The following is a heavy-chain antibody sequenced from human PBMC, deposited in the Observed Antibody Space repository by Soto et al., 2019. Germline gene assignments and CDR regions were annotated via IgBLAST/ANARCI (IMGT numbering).Heavy chain of an antibody. CDR3: ARAGGGLYDNYGMDV. Sequence: SSVKVSCKASGYTFTSYGISWVRQAPGQGLEWMGWISAYNGNTNYAQKLQGRVTMTTDTSTSTAYMELRSLRSDDTAVYYCARAGGGLYDNYGMDVWGQGTTVTVSS. J-gene: IGHJ6*02. D-gene: IGHD3-22*01. V-gene: IGHV1-18*04. CDR2: ISAYNGNT. CDR1: GYTFTSYG.